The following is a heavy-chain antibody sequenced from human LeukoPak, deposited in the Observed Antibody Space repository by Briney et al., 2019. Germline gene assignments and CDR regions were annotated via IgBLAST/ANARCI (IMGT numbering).Heavy chain of an antibody. CDR1: GFTFSGYA. V-gene: IGHV3-30*01. CDR2: ISYDGYNK. Sequence: GTSLRLSCAASGFTFSGYAVHWVRQAPGKGLQWVAAISYDGYNKYYADSLKGRFTISRENSKNTLWLQMNSLRAEDTAVYYCARVGMYDSYYFFYMDAWGKGTTVTVSS. CDR3: ARVGMYDSYYFFYMDA. J-gene: IGHJ6*03. D-gene: IGHD3-22*01.